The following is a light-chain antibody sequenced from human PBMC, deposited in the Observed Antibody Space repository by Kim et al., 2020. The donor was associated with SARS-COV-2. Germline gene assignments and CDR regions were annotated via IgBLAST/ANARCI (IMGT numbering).Light chain of an antibody. CDR2: STN. J-gene: IGLJ3*02. CDR1: SSNIGSHP. CDR3: ATWGDSQNGGV. Sequence: QSVLTQPPSASGTPGQKVTISCSGSSSNIGSHPVPWYQQVPGTAPKLLIHSTNQRPSGVPDRFSGSKSGTSASLAISGLQSADEADYYCATWGDSQNGGVFGGGTQLTVL. V-gene: IGLV1-44*01.